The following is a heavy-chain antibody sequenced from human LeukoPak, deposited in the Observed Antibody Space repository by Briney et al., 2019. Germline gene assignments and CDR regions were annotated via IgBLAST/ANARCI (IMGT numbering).Heavy chain of an antibody. D-gene: IGHD2-21*01. Sequence: GESLKISCEGSGYSFSSHWIGWVRQMPGKGLEWMGIIYPGDSDTRYSPSFQGQVTISADKSISTAYLQWSSLKASDTAIYYCARCLHGDCYTLGDYWGQGTLVTVSS. CDR3: ARCLHGDCYTLGDY. V-gene: IGHV5-51*01. CDR2: IYPGDSDT. CDR1: GYSFSSHW. J-gene: IGHJ4*02.